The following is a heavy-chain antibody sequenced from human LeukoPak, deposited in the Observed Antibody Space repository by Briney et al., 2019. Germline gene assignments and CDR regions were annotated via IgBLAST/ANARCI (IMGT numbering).Heavy chain of an antibody. CDR1: GYTFNSYG. J-gene: IGHJ6*03. V-gene: IGHV1-18*01. CDR3: ARARGIVATGLMDV. D-gene: IGHD5-12*01. CDR2: ISAYNGNT. Sequence: ASVKVSCKASGYTFNSYGISWVRQAPGQGLEWMGWISAYNGNTNYAQKLQGRVTMTTDTSTSTAYMELRSLRPDDTAVYYCARARGIVATGLMDVWGKGTTVTVSS.